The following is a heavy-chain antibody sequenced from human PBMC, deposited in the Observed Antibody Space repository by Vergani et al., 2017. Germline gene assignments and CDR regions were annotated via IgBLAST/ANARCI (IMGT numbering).Heavy chain of an antibody. CDR2: IWYDGSNK. D-gene: IGHD3-3*01. V-gene: IGHV3-33*01. CDR1: GFTFSSYG. J-gene: IGHJ6*02. Sequence: QVQLVESGGGVVQPGRSLRLSCAASGFTFSSYGMHWVRQAPGKGLEWVAVIWYDGSNKYYADSVKGRFTISRDNSKNTLYLQMNSLRAEDTAVYYCARPYDFWSGSYGMDVWGQGTTVTVSS. CDR3: ARPYDFWSGSYGMDV.